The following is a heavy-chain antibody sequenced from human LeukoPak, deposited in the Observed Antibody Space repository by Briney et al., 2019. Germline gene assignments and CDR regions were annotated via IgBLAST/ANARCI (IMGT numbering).Heavy chain of an antibody. D-gene: IGHD3-10*01. J-gene: IGHJ5*02. CDR3: ARANVLLWFGELSNWFDP. V-gene: IGHV4-30-2*01. CDR2: IYHSGST. CDR1: GGSISSGGYS. Sequence: SETLSLTCAVSGGSISSGGYSWSWIRQPPGKGLEWIGYIYHSGSTYYNPSLKSRVTISVDRSKNQFSLKLSSVTAADTAVYYCARANVLLWFGELSNWFDPWGQRTLVTVSS.